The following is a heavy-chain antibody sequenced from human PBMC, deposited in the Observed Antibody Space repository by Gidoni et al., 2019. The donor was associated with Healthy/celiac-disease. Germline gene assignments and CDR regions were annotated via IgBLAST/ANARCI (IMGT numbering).Heavy chain of an antibody. CDR2: ISAYNGNT. CDR1: GYTFTSYG. J-gene: IGHJ5*02. CDR3: ARGSGPGGIFGVVTTNWFDP. V-gene: IGHV1-18*01. D-gene: IGHD3-3*01. Sequence: QVQLVQAGAEVKKPGASVKVSCKASGYTFTSYGISWVRQAPGQGLEWMGWISAYNGNTNYAQKLQGRVTMTTDTSTSTAYMELRSLRSDDTAVYYCARGSGPGGIFGVVTTNWFDPWGQGTLVTVSS.